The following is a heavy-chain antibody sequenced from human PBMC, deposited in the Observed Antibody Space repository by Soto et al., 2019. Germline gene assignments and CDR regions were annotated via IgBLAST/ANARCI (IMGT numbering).Heavy chain of an antibody. CDR1: GFTFSSYA. D-gene: IGHD3-10*01. J-gene: IGHJ6*02. CDR2: ISYDGSNK. CDR3: AKDVGSGSYYYGMDV. V-gene: IGHV3-30-3*01. Sequence: PGGSRRLSCAASGFTFSSYAMHWVRQAPGKGLEWVAVISYDGSNKYYADSVKGRFTISRDNSKNTLYLQMNSLRAEDTAVYYCAKDVGSGSYYYGMDVWGQGTTVTVSS.